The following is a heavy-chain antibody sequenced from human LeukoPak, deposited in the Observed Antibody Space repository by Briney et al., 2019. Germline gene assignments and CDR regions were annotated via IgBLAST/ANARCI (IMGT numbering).Heavy chain of an antibody. Sequence: PGGSLRLSCAASGLTFSSFSFNWVRQGPGKGLEWVSSINTVASYIYYADSVKGRFTISRDHAKNSLYLQMNSLRAEDTGVYYCARLKRNSDKSGFYYYYDYWGQGTLVTVSS. CDR1: GLTFSSFS. CDR3: ARLKRNSDKSGFYYYYDY. V-gene: IGHV3-21*06. D-gene: IGHD3-22*01. J-gene: IGHJ4*02. CDR2: INTVASYI.